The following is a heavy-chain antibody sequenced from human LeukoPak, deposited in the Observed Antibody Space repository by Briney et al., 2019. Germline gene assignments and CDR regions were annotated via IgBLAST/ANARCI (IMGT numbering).Heavy chain of an antibody. CDR1: GFTFTSYA. CDR2: ISGSGGST. Sequence: GGSLRLSCAASGFTFTSYAMSWVRQDPGKGLEWVSAISGSGGSTYYADSVKGRFTISRDNSKNTLYLQMNSLRAEDTAVYYCAKPRPSYSSSWYDHWGQGTLVTVSS. V-gene: IGHV3-23*01. CDR3: AKPRPSYSSSWYDH. J-gene: IGHJ5*02. D-gene: IGHD6-13*01.